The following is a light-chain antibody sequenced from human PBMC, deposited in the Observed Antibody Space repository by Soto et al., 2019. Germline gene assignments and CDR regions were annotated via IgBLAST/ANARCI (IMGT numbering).Light chain of an antibody. CDR2: GAS. Sequence: EIVMTQSPATLSVSPGERATLSCSASQSVSNNLAWYQKKPGQAPRLLIYGASTRATGIPARFSGSGSGTEFALTISRLQSEDFAFYYCQQYNNWWTFGQGTRVDIK. J-gene: IGKJ1*01. CDR3: QQYNNWWT. CDR1: QSVSNN. V-gene: IGKV3-15*01.